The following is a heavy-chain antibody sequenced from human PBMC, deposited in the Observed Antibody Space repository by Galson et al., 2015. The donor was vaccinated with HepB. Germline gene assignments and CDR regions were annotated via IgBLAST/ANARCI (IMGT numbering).Heavy chain of an antibody. CDR2: IIPIFGTA. CDR1: GGTFSSYA. J-gene: IGHJ6*02. D-gene: IGHD1-1*01. V-gene: IGHV1-69*13. Sequence: SVKVSCKASGGTFSSYAISWVRQAPGQGLEWMGGIIPIFGTANYAQKFQGRVTITADESTSTAYMELSSLRSEDTAVYYCARLRSQLERPGGYYYYGMDVWGQGTTVTVSS. CDR3: ARLRSQLERPGGYYYYGMDV.